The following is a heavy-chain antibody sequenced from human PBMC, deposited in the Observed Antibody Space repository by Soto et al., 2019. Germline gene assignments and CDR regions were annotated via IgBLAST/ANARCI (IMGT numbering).Heavy chain of an antibody. CDR3: ARRYGASFDY. Sequence: SETLSLTCTVSGGSISSGGYYWSWIRQQPRKGLEWIGYIYNSGSTNYNPSLKSRVTISVDTSKNQFSLKLSSVTAADTAVYYCARRYGASFDYWGQGTLVTVSS. CDR2: IYNSGST. CDR1: GGSISSGGYY. D-gene: IGHD4-17*01. V-gene: IGHV4-61*08. J-gene: IGHJ4*02.